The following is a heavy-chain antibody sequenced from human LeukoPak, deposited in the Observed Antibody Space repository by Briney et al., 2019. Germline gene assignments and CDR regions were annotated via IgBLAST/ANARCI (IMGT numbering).Heavy chain of an antibody. J-gene: IGHJ5*02. Sequence: NPSETLSLTCAVYGVSFSGYYWSWIRQPPGKGLEWIGEINHSGSTNYNPSLKSRVTISVDTSKNQFSLKLSSVTAADTAVYYCARDASNTYYYGSGSYYNWFDPWGQGTLVTVSS. V-gene: IGHV4-34*01. D-gene: IGHD3-10*01. CDR2: INHSGST. CDR1: GVSFSGYY. CDR3: ARDASNTYYYGSGSYYNWFDP.